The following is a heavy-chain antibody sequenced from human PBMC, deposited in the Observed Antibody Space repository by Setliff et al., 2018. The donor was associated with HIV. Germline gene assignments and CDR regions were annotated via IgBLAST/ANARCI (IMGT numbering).Heavy chain of an antibody. Sequence: LSLPCAVYGWSLSGYYWSWVRQSPGRGLEWIGEINQSGTTNFNPSLKSRLIISVDMSKSHFSLKLTSVTAADTALYYCSREGGQGYSGSGSFYHRNFDLWGRGTLV. J-gene: IGHJ2*01. CDR3: SREGGQGYSGSGSFYHRNFDL. CDR1: GWSLSGYY. D-gene: IGHD3-10*01. V-gene: IGHV4-34*01. CDR2: INQSGTT.